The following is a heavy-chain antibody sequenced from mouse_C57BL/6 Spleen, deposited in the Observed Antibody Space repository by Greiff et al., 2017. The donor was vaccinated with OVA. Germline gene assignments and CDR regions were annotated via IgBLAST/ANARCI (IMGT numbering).Heavy chain of an antibody. Sequence: QVQLQQPGAELVKPGASVKMSCKASGYTFTSYWITWVKQRPRQGLEWIGDIYPGSGSTNYNEKFKSKATLTVDTSSNTAYMQLSSLTSEDSAVYYCARGSNYVAYWGQGTTLTVSS. V-gene: IGHV1-55*01. CDR3: ARGSNYVAY. J-gene: IGHJ2*01. D-gene: IGHD5-1*01. CDR1: GYTFTSYW. CDR2: IYPGSGST.